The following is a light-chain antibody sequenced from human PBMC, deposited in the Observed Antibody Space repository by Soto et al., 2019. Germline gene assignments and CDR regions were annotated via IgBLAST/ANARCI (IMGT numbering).Light chain of an antibody. CDR2: AAS. CDR1: QGISSY. Sequence: IQLTQSPSSLSASVGDRVTITCRASQGISSYLAWYQQKPGKAPKLLIYAASTLQGGVPSRFSGSGSWTDFTLTISSLQPEDFATYYCQQLNSYPRTFGPGTKVDIK. CDR3: QQLNSYPRT. J-gene: IGKJ3*01. V-gene: IGKV1-9*01.